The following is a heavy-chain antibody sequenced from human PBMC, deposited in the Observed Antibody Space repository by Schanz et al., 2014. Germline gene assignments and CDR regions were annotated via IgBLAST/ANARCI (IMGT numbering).Heavy chain of an antibody. J-gene: IGHJ4*02. V-gene: IGHV3-21*01. CDR3: VRDKKGFVAVAGRAPFDY. Sequence: EVQLLESGGGLVQPGGSLRISCAASGFSFSTYGMTWVRQAPGKGLEWVSSISSSSMYIYQADSMRGRFTISRDNAKNSLYLQVNNLSAEDTAVYYCVRDKKGFVAVAGRAPFDYWGQGTLVTVSS. CDR2: ISSSSMYI. D-gene: IGHD6-19*01. CDR1: GFSFSTYG.